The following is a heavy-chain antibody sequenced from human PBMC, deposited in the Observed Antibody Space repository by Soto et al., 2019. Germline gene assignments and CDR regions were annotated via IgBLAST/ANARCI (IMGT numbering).Heavy chain of an antibody. CDR3: AHRSGDREAY. CDR1: GFSLSTNGVG. CDR2: NYWDDDK. Sequence: QITLKESGPTLVKPTQTLTLTCSFSGFSLSTNGVGVGWIRQPPGKALEWLALNYWDDDKRYSPSLETRLAITKDTSKNHVVLTMTNMNPVDTATYYCAHRSGDREAYWGQGLLVTVSS. D-gene: IGHD4-17*01. V-gene: IGHV2-5*02. J-gene: IGHJ4*02.